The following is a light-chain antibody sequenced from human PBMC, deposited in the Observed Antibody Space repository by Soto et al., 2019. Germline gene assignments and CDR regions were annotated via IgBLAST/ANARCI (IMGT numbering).Light chain of an antibody. CDR1: SSDVGSYNL. J-gene: IGLJ1*01. CDR3: CSYAGSSTYV. V-gene: IGLV2-23*01. Sequence: QSVLTQPASVSGAPGQSITMSCTETSSDVGSYNLVSWYQQHPGKAPKLMIYEGSKRPSGVSNRFSGSKSGNTASLTISGLQAEDEADYYCCSYAGSSTYVFGTGTKVTVL. CDR2: EGS.